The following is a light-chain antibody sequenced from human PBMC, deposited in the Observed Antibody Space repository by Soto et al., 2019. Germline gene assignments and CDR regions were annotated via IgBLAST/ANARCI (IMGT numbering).Light chain of an antibody. CDR3: QQYGSSPLIT. J-gene: IGKJ5*01. Sequence: IVSTQSPCTLSLSPGETDTLSCRASQSVTTQLAWYQQKRGRAPRLLIYGASSRATGIPDRFSGSGSGTDFTLTISRLEPEDFAVYYCQQYGSSPLITFGQGTRLEIK. V-gene: IGKV3-20*01. CDR1: QSVTTQ. CDR2: GAS.